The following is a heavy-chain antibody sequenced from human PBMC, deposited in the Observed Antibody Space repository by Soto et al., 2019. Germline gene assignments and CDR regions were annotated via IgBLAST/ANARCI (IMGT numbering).Heavy chain of an antibody. CDR3: ARHSNEYRKSLDY. D-gene: IGHD1-1*01. J-gene: IGHJ4*02. Sequence: SETLSLTCTVSGGSISGYYWSWIRQPPGKGLEWIAYIYYSGSTNSNPSLKSRVTISVDTSKNQFSLKLSSVTAADTAVYYCARHSNEYRKSLDYWGQGTLVTVS. CDR1: GGSISGYY. CDR2: IYYSGST. V-gene: IGHV4-59*08.